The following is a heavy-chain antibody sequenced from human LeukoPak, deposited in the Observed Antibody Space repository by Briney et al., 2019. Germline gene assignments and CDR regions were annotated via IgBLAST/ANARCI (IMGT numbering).Heavy chain of an antibody. CDR3: ARAGETTPYYYYYNDA. CDR2: IDWNGGNT. J-gene: IGHJ6*03. Sequence: PGGSLRLSCVASGFSLEDYGMSWVRQAPGKGLEWVSGIDWNGGNTGYADSVKGRFTISRDNAKNSLYLEMSSLRVEDTALYYCARAGETTPYYYYYNDAWGKGTMVTVS. V-gene: IGHV3-20*04. D-gene: IGHD1-14*01. CDR1: GFSLEDYG.